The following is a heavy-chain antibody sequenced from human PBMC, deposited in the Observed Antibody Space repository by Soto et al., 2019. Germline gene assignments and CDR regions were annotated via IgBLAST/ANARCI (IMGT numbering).Heavy chain of an antibody. J-gene: IGHJ3*02. CDR1: GYTFTSYD. CDR3: ARGHYYDTSGYYVFAAFDI. V-gene: IGHV1-8*01. D-gene: IGHD3-22*01. CDR2: MNPKSGNT. Sequence: QVQLVQSGAEVKKPGASVKVSCKASGYTFTSYDIDWVRQAPGQGLEWMGWMNPKSGNTGYGQKFQGRVTMTRDTSISTAYMELNSLRSEDTAVYYCARGHYYDTSGYYVFAAFDIWGQGTTVTVSS.